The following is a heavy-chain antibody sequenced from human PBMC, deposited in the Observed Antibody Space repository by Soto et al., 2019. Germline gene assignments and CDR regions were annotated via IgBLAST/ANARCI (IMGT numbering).Heavy chain of an antibody. J-gene: IGHJ4*02. CDR3: ASSQKGYNWNYFDH. Sequence: SETLSLTCTVSGYSISSYYYWGWLRQSPGRGPEWIGSVFYTGFTSYNPSLESRVSVSVDTSKNQFSLKVSAVTAADTAVYYCASSQKGYNWNYFDHWGQGALVTVSS. D-gene: IGHD1-20*01. CDR1: GYSISSYYY. V-gene: IGHV4-38-2*02. CDR2: VFYTGFT.